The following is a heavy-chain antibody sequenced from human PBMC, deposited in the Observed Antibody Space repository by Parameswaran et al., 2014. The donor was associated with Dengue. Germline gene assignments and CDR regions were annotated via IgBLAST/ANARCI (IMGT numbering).Heavy chain of an antibody. D-gene: IGHD3-22*01. J-gene: IGHJ5*02. CDR2: IIPILGIA. CDR3: AHTNYYDYNWFDP. V-gene: IGHV1-69*02. Sequence: VRQMPGKGLEWMGRIIPILGIANYAQKFQGRVTITADKSTSTAYMELSSLRSEDTAVYYCAHTNYYDYNWFDPWGQGTLVTVSS.